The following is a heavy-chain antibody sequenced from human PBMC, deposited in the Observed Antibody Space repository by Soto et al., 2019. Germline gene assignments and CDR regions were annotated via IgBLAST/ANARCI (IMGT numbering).Heavy chain of an antibody. CDR1: GGTFSTST. V-gene: IGHV1-69*08. CDR3: ARDSPIVSTYGGYDAIDS. Sequence: QVQLVQSGAEVKKPGSSVKVSCKASGGTFSTSTFTWVRQAPGQGLEWMGRTIPILDVANYAQDFQGRVTITADKSTSTAYMELTSLTSKDTAVYYCARDSPIVSTYGGYDAIDSWGQGTMVTVSS. D-gene: IGHD5-12*01. CDR2: TIPILDVA. J-gene: IGHJ4*02.